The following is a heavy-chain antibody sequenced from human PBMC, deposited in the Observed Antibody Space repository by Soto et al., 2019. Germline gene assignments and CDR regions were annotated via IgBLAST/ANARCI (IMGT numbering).Heavy chain of an antibody. J-gene: IGHJ4*02. V-gene: IGHV1-18*01. Sequence: QVQLVQSGAEVKKPGASVKVSCKASGYTFTSYGISWVRQAPGQGLEWMGWISAHNGNTKYAQNFQGRVTMTTDTSSITAYMELRSLRSDDTAVYYSARDVGSITVVADRLFDAWGQGNLVTVSS. CDR2: ISAHNGNT. CDR1: GYTFTSYG. CDR3: ARDVGSITVVADRLFDA. D-gene: IGHD2-15*01.